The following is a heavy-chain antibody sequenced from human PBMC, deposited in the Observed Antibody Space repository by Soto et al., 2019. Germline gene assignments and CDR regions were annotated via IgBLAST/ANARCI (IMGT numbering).Heavy chain of an antibody. CDR3: AAILHPGSYDFGGPHG. Sequence: SVKVSCKASGFTFSPSAIQWVRQARGQPLEWLGWIVVASGKTDYTHNLQTRVTITRDKSTNTAYLELSGLRSDDTAVYYCAAILHPGSYDFGGPHGWGKGPMVTVPS. J-gene: IGHJ1*01. V-gene: IGHV1-58*02. CDR1: GFTFSPSA. D-gene: IGHD3-16*01. CDR2: IVVASGKT.